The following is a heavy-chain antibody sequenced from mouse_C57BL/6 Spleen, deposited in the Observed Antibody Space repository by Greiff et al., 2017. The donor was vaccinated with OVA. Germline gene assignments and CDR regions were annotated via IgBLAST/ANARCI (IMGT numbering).Heavy chain of an antibody. Sequence: QVQLQQSGAELVRPGTSVKVSCKASGYAFTNYLIEWVKQRPGQGLEWIGVINPGSGGTNYNEKFKGKATLTADKSSSTAYMQLSSLTSDDSAVYFCARGDYGSSFDVWGTGTTVTVSS. CDR2: INPGSGGT. D-gene: IGHD1-1*01. CDR3: ARGDYGSSFDV. V-gene: IGHV1-54*01. CDR1: GYAFTNYL. J-gene: IGHJ1*03.